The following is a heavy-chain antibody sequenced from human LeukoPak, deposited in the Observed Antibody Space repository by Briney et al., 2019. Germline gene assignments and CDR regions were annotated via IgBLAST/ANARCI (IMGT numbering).Heavy chain of an antibody. CDR2: IYHSGST. J-gene: IGHJ4*02. Sequence: SETLSLTCTVSRYDINSVYYWGWLRQPPGKGLEWIGSIYHSGSTYYDASLKSRVTISMDTSRNKFSLNLNSVTAADTAVYYCARAGGYYGSGSFLDYWGQGLLVTVSS. CDR3: ARAGGYYGSGSFLDY. V-gene: IGHV4-38-2*02. CDR1: RYDINSVYY. D-gene: IGHD3-10*01.